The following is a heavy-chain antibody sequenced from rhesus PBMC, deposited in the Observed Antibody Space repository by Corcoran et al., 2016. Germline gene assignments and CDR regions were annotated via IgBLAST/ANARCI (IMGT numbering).Heavy chain of an antibody. V-gene: IGHV3-178*01. D-gene: IGHD6-31*01. J-gene: IGHJ4*01. CDR3: TRLNSGWWQDC. Sequence: EVQLVESGGGLAKPGGSLRLSCAASGFTFSDYFMDWVRQAPGKGLEWVTRISNDGTRTWYADSMKGRYPDARENAKNTLIVQMNSLRGEDTAVYFGTRLNSGWWQDCWGQGVLVTVFS. CDR1: GFTFSDYF. CDR2: ISNDGTRT.